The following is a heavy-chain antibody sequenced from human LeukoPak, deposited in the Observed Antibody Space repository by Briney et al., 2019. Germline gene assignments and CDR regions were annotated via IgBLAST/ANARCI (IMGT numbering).Heavy chain of an antibody. Sequence: SETLSLTCTVSGGSISHYYWSWLRQPPGKGLEWIGHIYSTGSTTYSPSLKSRVIMSADTSKNQFSLKVTSVTAADTAVYYCARHRPEGSYPLDSWVQGALVTVSS. CDR2: IYSTGST. CDR1: GGSISHYY. J-gene: IGHJ4*02. V-gene: IGHV4-59*08. CDR3: ARHRPEGSYPLDS.